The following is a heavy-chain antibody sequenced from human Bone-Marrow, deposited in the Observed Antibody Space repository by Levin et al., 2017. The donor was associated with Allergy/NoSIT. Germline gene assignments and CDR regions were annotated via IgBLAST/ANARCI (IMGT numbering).Heavy chain of an antibody. D-gene: IGHD3-22*01. Sequence: PGGSLRLSCAASGFTFSDYAIHWVRQAPGKGLEWVAAISYDGRNKYYADSVKGRFTISRDNSENTLYLQMNSLRAEDTAVYYCARDLHYFDRSGTSVRYDYWGQGTLVTVSS. CDR2: ISYDGRNK. J-gene: IGHJ4*02. V-gene: IGHV3-30*04. CDR3: ARDLHYFDRSGTSVRYDY. CDR1: GFTFSDYA.